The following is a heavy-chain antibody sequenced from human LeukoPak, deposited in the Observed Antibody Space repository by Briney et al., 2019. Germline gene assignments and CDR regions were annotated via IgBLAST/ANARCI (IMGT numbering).Heavy chain of an antibody. CDR2: IYYSGST. D-gene: IGHD6-13*01. CDR3: ARVSEAAAGTVDY. J-gene: IGHJ4*02. Sequence: SETLSLTCTVSGGSISSSSYYWGWIRQPPGKGLGWIGSIYYSGSTYYNPSLKSRVTISVDTSKNQFSLKLSSVTAADTAVYYCARVSEAAAGTVDYWGQGTLVTVSS. CDR1: GGSISSSSYY. V-gene: IGHV4-39*01.